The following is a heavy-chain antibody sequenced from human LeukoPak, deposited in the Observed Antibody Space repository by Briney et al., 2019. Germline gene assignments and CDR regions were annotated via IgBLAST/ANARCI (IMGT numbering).Heavy chain of an antibody. J-gene: IGHJ4*02. Sequence: SVKVSCKASGGTFSSYAISWVRQAPGQELEWMGGIIPIFGTANYAQKFQGRVTITADESTSTAYMELSSLRSEDTAVYYCAREGYSYGVLPEYYFDYWGQGTLVTVSS. V-gene: IGHV1-69*13. CDR3: AREGYSYGVLPEYYFDY. D-gene: IGHD5-18*01. CDR2: IIPIFGTA. CDR1: GGTFSSYA.